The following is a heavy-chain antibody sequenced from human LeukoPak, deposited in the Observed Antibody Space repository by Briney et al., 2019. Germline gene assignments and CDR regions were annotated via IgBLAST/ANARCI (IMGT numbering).Heavy chain of an antibody. CDR3: ARREGEWELLDY. V-gene: IGHV5-51*01. CDR1: GYSFSNYW. J-gene: IGHJ4*02. Sequence: GESLKIFCKGSGYSFSNYWIAWVRQMSGKGLEWMGHIYPGDSDTRHSPSFQGPVTISADKSISTADLQWSSLEASDTALYYLARREGEWELLDYWGQGTLVTVSS. CDR2: IYPGDSDT. D-gene: IGHD1-26*01.